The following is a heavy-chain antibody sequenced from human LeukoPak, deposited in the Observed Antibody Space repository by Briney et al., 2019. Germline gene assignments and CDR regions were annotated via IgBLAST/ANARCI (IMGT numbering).Heavy chain of an antibody. V-gene: IGHV1-69*04. CDR3: ARTGYDSSGSGY. CDR2: IIPILGIA. D-gene: IGHD3-22*01. CDR1: GYTFTSYG. Sequence: SVKVSCKASGYTFTSYGISWVRQAPGQGLEWMGRIIPILGIANYAQKFQGRVTITADKSTSTAYMELSSLRSEDTAVYYCARTGYDSSGSGYWGQGTLVTVSS. J-gene: IGHJ4*02.